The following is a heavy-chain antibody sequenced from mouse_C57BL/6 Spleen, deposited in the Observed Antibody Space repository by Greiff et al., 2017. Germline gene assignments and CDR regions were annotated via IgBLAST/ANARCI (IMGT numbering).Heavy chain of an antibody. D-gene: IGHD1-1*01. CDR2: IYPGDGDT. CDR3: ARRCDGSAGEFAV. Sequence: QVQLQQSGAELVKPGASVKLSCKASGYTFTSYWMNWVKQRPGQGLEWIGQIYPGDGDTNYNEKFKGKATLTVDKSSSTAYMQLSSLTSEDSAVYYCARRCDGSAGEFAVWGTGTMVTVS. J-gene: IGHJ1*03. CDR1: GYTFTSYW. V-gene: IGHV1-69*02.